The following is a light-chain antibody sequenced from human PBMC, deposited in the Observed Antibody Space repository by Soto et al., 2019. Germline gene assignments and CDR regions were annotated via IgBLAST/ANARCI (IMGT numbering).Light chain of an antibody. CDR2: AAS. Sequence: DIQMTQSPSSLSASIGDRVTITCRASQSVTSYLNWYQQKPGKAPTLLIYAASSLHSGVPSRFRGGCSGTEFPLPIRRLQTEDFATYCWQQSYTPPNTFGPGTKLEIK. CDR1: QSVTSY. V-gene: IGKV1-39*01. CDR3: QQSYTPPNT. J-gene: IGKJ2*01.